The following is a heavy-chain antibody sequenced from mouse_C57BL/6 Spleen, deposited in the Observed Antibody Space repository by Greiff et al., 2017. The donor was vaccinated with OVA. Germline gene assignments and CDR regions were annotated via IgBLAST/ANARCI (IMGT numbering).Heavy chain of an antibody. CDR3: AREGEYYFDY. CDR2: IYPGSGNT. Sequence: QVQLKESGAELVRPGASVKLSCKASGYTFTDYYINWVKQRPGQGLEWIARIYPGSGNTYYNEKFKGKATLTAEKSSSTAYMQLSSLTSEDSAVYFCAREGEYYFDYWGQGTTLTVSS. V-gene: IGHV1-76*01. CDR1: GYTFTDYY. J-gene: IGHJ2*01.